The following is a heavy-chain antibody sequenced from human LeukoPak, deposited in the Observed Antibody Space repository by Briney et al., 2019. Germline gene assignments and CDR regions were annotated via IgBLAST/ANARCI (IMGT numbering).Heavy chain of an antibody. CDR1: GYTFTGYY. Sequence: GASVKVSCKASGYTFTGYYMHWVRQAPGQGLEWMGRINPNSGGTNYAQKFQGRVTMTRDTSISTAYMELSGLRSDDTAVYYCARATYSSSWYPYWGQGTLVTVSS. CDR3: ARATYSSSWYPY. D-gene: IGHD6-13*01. V-gene: IGHV1-2*06. CDR2: INPNSGGT. J-gene: IGHJ4*02.